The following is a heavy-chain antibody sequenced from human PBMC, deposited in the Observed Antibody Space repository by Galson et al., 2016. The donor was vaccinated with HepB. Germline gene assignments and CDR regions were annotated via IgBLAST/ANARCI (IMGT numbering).Heavy chain of an antibody. V-gene: IGHV3-49*03. Sequence: SLRLSCAASGFTFSDYAMSWFRQAPGKGLEWVGLIRSKAYGGTTEYAASVKGRFSISRDDYKSIAYLQMNSLKTEDTAVYYCTRVGGYGSGASDYWGQGTLVTVSS. CDR2: IRSKAYGGTT. CDR3: TRVGGYGSGASDY. D-gene: IGHD3-10*01. J-gene: IGHJ4*02. CDR1: GFTFSDYA.